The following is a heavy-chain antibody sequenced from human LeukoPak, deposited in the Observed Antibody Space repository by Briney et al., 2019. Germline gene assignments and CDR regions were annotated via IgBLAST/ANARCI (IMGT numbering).Heavy chain of an antibody. Sequence: SETLSLTCTVPGGSISSNSYYWGWIRQPPGKGLEWIGSIFYSGSTYYNPSLKSRVTISVDTSKTQFSLKLSSVTAADTAVYYCARISCSGRSCYSAYWGQGTLVTVSS. CDR1: GGSISSNSYY. J-gene: IGHJ4*02. V-gene: IGHV4-39*01. D-gene: IGHD2-15*01. CDR2: IFYSGST. CDR3: ARISCSGRSCYSAY.